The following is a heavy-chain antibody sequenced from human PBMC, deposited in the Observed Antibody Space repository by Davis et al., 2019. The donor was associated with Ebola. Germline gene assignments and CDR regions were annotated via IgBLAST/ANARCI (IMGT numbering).Heavy chain of an antibody. V-gene: IGHV5-51*01. CDR2: IYPGDSDT. CDR1: GYSFTSYW. D-gene: IGHD2-2*01. Sequence: KVSCKGSGYSFTSYWIGWVRQMPGKGLEWMGIIYPGDSDTRYSPSFQGHVTISADKSISTAYLQWSSLKASDTAMYYCARRGYCSSTSCHQGGWFDPWGQGTLVTVSS. J-gene: IGHJ5*02. CDR3: ARRGYCSSTSCHQGGWFDP.